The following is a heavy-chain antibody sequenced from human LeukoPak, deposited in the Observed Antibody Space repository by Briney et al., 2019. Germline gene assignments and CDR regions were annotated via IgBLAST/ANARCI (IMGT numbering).Heavy chain of an antibody. Sequence: SQTLSLTCTVSGASINSGTYYWTWIRQPAGKGLECIGRIYSSGSTDYNPSLKSRVTISVDTSKNQFSLKLSSVTAADAAVYYCASGYNWNYLICQWGQGVQVTVSS. CDR2: IYSSGST. D-gene: IGHD1-7*01. J-gene: IGHJ4*02. CDR3: ASGYNWNYLICQ. V-gene: IGHV4-61*02. CDR1: GASINSGTYY.